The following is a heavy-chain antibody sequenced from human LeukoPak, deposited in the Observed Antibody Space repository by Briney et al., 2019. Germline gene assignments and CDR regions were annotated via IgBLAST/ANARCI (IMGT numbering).Heavy chain of an antibody. J-gene: IGHJ5*02. CDR1: GGSISSGGYY. D-gene: IGHD4-11*01. CDR3: ARGPSNYGWFDP. V-gene: IGHV4-31*03. CDR2: IYYSGST. Sequence: PLETLSLTCTVSGGSISSGGYYWSWIRQHPGKGLEWIGYIYYSGSTYYNPSLKSRVTISVDTSKNQFSLKLSSVTAADTAVYYCARGPSNYGWFDPWGQGTLVTVSS.